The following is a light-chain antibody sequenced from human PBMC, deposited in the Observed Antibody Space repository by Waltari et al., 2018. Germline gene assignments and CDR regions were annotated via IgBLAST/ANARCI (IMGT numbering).Light chain of an antibody. CDR3: TSYTSISTRV. J-gene: IGLJ3*02. CDR1: SSDVGGYNP. Sequence: QSALTQPASVSGSPGQSITISCTGTSSDVGGYNPVSWYQQLPGKTPKLIISEVSNRPSGVSDRFSGSKSGNTASLTISGLQAEDEADYYCTSYTSISTRVFGGGTKLTVL. V-gene: IGLV2-14*01. CDR2: EVS.